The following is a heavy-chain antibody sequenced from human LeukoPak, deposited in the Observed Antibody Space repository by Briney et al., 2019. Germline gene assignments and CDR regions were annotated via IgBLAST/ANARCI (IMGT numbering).Heavy chain of an antibody. CDR1: GFTFSTSW. D-gene: IGHD2-15*01. CDR2: IKPDGSEK. J-gene: IGHJ4*02. V-gene: IGHV3-7*01. Sequence: PGGSLRLSCAASGFTFSTSWMSWVRQAPGEGLEWVANIKPDGSEKYYVDSVKGRFTISRDNAKNSLYVQMNSLRADDTAVYYCARQRRYCSGDSCYQRTFDFWGQGTLVTVSS. CDR3: ARQRRYCSGDSCYQRTFDF.